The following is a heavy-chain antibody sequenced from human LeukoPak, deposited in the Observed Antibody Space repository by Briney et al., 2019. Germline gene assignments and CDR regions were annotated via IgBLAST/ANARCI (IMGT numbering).Heavy chain of an antibody. D-gene: IGHD2-2*02. CDR1: GYTFTSYY. J-gene: IGHJ6*02. CDR2: INPNGGST. CDR3: AGPRYCSSTSCYTRDYYYGMDV. Sequence: ASVKVSCKASGYTFTSYYMHWVRQAPGQGLEWMGIINPNGGSTSYAQKFQGRVTMTRDTSTSTVYMELSSLRSEDTAVYYCAGPRYCSSTSCYTRDYYYGMDVWGQGTTVTVSS. V-gene: IGHV1-46*01.